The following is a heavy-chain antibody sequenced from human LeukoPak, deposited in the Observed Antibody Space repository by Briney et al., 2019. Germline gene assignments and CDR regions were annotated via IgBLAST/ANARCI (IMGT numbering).Heavy chain of an antibody. Sequence: GGSLRLSCAASGFTFSSYAVSWVRQAPGKGLEWVSGISGSGNNIYYADSVQGRFTISRDNSKNTLYLQMNSLRAEDTAVYYCARLPGRFDSSSWYEYYWGQGTLVTVSS. CDR1: GFTFSSYA. J-gene: IGHJ4*02. CDR3: ARLPGRFDSSSWYEYY. D-gene: IGHD6-13*01. CDR2: ISGSGNNI. V-gene: IGHV3-23*01.